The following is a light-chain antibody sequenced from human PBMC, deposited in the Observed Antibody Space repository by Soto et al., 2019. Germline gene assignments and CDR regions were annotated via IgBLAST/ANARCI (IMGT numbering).Light chain of an antibody. J-gene: IGLJ2*01. Sequence: QSALTQPPSASGTPSQRVTISCSGSSSNIGSNTVNWYQQLPGTAPKLVIYSNNQRPSGVPDRFSGSKSGTSASLAISGLQSEDEADYYCVAWDDSLNGYVVFGGGTKVTVL. CDR3: VAWDDSLNGYVV. CDR1: SSNIGSNT. V-gene: IGLV1-44*01. CDR2: SNN.